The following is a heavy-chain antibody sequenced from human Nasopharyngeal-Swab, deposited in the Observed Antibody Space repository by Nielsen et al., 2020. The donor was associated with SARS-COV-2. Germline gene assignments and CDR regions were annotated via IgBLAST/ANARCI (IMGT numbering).Heavy chain of an antibody. CDR1: GFTFSSYA. CDR3: ARDGYSNPLGDV. J-gene: IGHJ6*04. D-gene: IGHD4-11*01. V-gene: IGHV3-23*01. Sequence: GASLKISCAASGFTFSSYAMSWVRQAPGKGLEWVSAISGSGGSTYYADSVKGRFTISRDNSKNTLYLQMNSLRAEDTAVYYCARDGYSNPLGDVWGKGTTVTVSS. CDR2: ISGSGGST.